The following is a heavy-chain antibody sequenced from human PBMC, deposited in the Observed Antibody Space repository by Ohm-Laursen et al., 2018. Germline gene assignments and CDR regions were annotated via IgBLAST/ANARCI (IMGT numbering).Heavy chain of an antibody. V-gene: IGHV4-59*08. Sequence: SETLSLTCAVSGGSISSYYWTWLRPPPGQGREWIGYIYYSGSTYYNPSVKGRVTISIDTSKNQFYLKQLCVTAADTAVYYCARRVAVAPRYYFDYWGQGTLVTVSS. D-gene: IGHD6-19*01. CDR1: GGSISSYY. CDR3: ARRVAVAPRYYFDY. J-gene: IGHJ4*02. CDR2: IYYSGST.